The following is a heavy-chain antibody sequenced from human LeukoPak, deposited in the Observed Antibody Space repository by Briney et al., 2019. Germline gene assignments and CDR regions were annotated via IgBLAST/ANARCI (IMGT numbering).Heavy chain of an antibody. V-gene: IGHV1-69*13. D-gene: IGHD3-10*01. J-gene: IGHJ6*02. Sequence: SVKVSCKASGGTFNSYAISWVRQAPGQGLEWMGGIIPIFGTANYAQKFQGRVTITADESTSTAYMELSSLRSEDTAVYYCRGRFHYYYGMDVWGQGTTVTVSS. CDR1: GGTFNSYA. CDR3: RGRFHYYYGMDV. CDR2: IIPIFGTA.